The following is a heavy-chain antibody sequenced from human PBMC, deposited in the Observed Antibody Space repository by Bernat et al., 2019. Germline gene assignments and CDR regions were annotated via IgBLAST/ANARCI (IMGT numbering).Heavy chain of an antibody. Sequence: EVQLVESGGGLVKPGGSLRLSCAASGFTFSSYSMNWVRQAPGKGLEWVSSISSSSSSYIYYADSVKGRFTISRDNAKNSLYLQMNSLRAEDTAVYYCARDLGPLPGGYFDLWGRGTLVTVSS. CDR1: GFTFSSYS. CDR3: ARDLGPLPGGYFDL. D-gene: IGHD2-8*02. V-gene: IGHV3-21*01. J-gene: IGHJ2*01. CDR2: ISSSSSSYI.